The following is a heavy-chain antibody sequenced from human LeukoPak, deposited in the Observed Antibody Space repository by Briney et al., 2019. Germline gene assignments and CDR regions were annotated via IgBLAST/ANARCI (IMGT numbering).Heavy chain of an antibody. CDR3: ARRAVYYDSSGYYYANFDY. CDR1: GGSFSGYY. J-gene: IGHJ4*02. CDR2: INHSGST. D-gene: IGHD3-22*01. Sequence: SETLSLTCAVYGGSFSGYYWSWIRQPPGKGLEWIGEINHSGSTSYNPSLKSRVTISVDTSKNQFSLKLSSVTAADTAVYYCARRAVYYDSSGYYYANFDYWGQGTLVTVSS. V-gene: IGHV4-34*01.